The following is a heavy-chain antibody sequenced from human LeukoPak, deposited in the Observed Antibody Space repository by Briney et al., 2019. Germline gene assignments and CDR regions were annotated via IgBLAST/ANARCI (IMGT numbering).Heavy chain of an antibody. J-gene: IGHJ4*02. D-gene: IGHD5-12*01. Sequence: PSETLSLTCAVYGXSFSGYYWSWIRQPPGKGLEWIGEINHSGSTNYNPSLKSRVTISVDTSKNQFSLKLSSVTAADTAVYYCARWSGYDRGDYWGQGTLVTVSS. CDR1: GXSFSGYY. V-gene: IGHV4-34*01. CDR2: INHSGST. CDR3: ARWSGYDRGDY.